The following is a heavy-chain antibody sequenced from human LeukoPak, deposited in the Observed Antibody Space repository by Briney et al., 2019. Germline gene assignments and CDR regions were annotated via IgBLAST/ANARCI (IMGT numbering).Heavy chain of an antibody. V-gene: IGHV3-30*03. CDR3: AREGNNYYGMDV. J-gene: IGHJ6*02. CDR1: GFTFSSFG. CDR2: ISYDGRKK. Sequence: PGGSLRLSCAASGFTFSSFGMRWVRQAPGKGLEGVAVISYDGRKKDYVDSVKGRFTISRDNSRNTLYLQMSSLRAEDTAVYFCAREGNNYYGMDVWGQGSTVTVSS.